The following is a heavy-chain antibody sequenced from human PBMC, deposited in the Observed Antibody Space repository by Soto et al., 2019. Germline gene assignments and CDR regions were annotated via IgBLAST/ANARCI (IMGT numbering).Heavy chain of an antibody. V-gene: IGHV3-15*01. CDR3: AVDAQCSSTNCPGAFDI. D-gene: IGHD2-2*01. J-gene: IGHJ3*02. Sequence: EVQLVESGGGLVKPGGSLRLSCAASGFTFTDVWMTWVRQAPGKGLEWVGRIKRKIDGETTDYAAPVKGRFTISRDDLKNPLFLPVNSLKSEDPAVYYCAVDAQCSSTNCPGAFDIWGQGTMVTVSS. CDR1: GFTFTDVW. CDR2: IKRKIDGETT.